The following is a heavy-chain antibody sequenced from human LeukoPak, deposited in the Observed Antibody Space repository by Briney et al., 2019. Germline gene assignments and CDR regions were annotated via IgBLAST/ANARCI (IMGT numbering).Heavy chain of an antibody. V-gene: IGHV4-34*01. CDR3: ARGLPQYDYVWGSYRYWTYYFDY. CDR1: GGSFSGYY. Sequence: SETLSLTCAVYGGSFSGYYWSWIRQPPRKGLEWIGEINHSGSTNYNPSLKRRVTISVDTSKSQFSLKLSSVTAADTAVYYCARGLPQYDYVWGSYRYWTYYFDYWGQGTLVTVSS. J-gene: IGHJ4*02. CDR2: INHSGST. D-gene: IGHD3-16*02.